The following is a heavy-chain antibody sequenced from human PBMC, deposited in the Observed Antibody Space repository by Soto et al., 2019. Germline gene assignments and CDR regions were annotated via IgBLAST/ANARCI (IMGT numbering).Heavy chain of an antibody. CDR3: AKVKSLAGQE. V-gene: IGHV3-7*05. D-gene: IGHD6-6*01. Sequence: EVQLVESGGGLVQPGGSLRLSCAASGFTFSSYWMSWVRQAPGKGLEWVANIKQDGSDKYYVDPVKGRFTISRDNAKNSLYLQMNSLTAEDTAIYYCAKVKSLAGQEWGQGTLVTLSS. CDR2: IKQDGSDK. J-gene: IGHJ4*02. CDR1: GFTFSSYW.